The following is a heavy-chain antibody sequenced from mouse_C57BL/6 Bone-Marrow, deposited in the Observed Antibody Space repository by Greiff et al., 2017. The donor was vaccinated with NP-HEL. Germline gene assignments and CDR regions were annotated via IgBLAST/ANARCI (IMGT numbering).Heavy chain of an antibody. CDR3: AEYYGSRGFAY. Sequence: QVQLKESGAELARPGASVKLSCKASGYTFTSYGISWVKQRTGQGLEWIGEIYPRSGNTYYNEKFKGKATLTADKSSSTAYMELRSLTSEDSAVYFCAEYYGSRGFAYWGQGTLVTVSA. V-gene: IGHV1-81*01. D-gene: IGHD1-1*01. CDR1: GYTFTSYG. CDR2: IYPRSGNT. J-gene: IGHJ3*01.